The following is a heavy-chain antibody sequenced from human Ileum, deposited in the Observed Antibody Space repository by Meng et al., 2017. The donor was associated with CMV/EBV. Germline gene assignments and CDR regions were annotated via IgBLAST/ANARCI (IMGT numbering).Heavy chain of an antibody. D-gene: IGHD2-21*01. CDR3: ASVADY. J-gene: IGHJ4*02. CDR1: GFTLSRYA. V-gene: IGHV3-30-3*01. CDR2: ISHDGSNN. Sequence: RSMRLSCVVTGFTLSRYAMHWGRQAPGKGLEGVAAISHDGSNNYHADSVKGRFTISRDMSTDTLYLQMNSLRVEDTAIYYCASVADYWGQGTLVTVSS.